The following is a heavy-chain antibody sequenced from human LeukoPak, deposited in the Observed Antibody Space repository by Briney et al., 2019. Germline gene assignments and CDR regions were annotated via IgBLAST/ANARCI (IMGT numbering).Heavy chain of an antibody. CDR2: ISAYNGNT. D-gene: IGHD6-19*01. Sequence: ASVKVSCKASGGTFSSYIISWVRQAPGQGLEWMGWISAYNGNTNYAQKLQGRVTMTTDTSTSTAYMELRSLRSDDTAVYYCARRWIAVAVGYFDYWGQGTLVTVSS. CDR3: ARRWIAVAVGYFDY. V-gene: IGHV1-18*01. J-gene: IGHJ4*02. CDR1: GGTFSSYI.